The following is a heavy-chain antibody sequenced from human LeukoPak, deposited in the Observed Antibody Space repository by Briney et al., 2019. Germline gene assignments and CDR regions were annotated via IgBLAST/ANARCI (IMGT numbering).Heavy chain of an antibody. CDR1: GGSFSGYY. Sequence: PSETLSLTCAVYGGSFSGYYWSWVRQTPGKGLEWIGEINHSGSTNYNASLKSRVTISVATSKNQFSLKLSSVTAADTAVYYCARGRGCSSTSCYAVGRYYYYGMDVWGQGTTVTVSS. CDR3: ARGRGCSSTSCYAVGRYYYYGMDV. D-gene: IGHD2-2*01. CDR2: INHSGST. J-gene: IGHJ6*02. V-gene: IGHV4-34*01.